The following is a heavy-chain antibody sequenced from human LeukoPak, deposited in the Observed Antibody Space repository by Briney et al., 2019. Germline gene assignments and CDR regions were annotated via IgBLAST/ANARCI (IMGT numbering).Heavy chain of an antibody. Sequence: PGGSLRLSCAASGFTFSIYSMNWVRQAPGKGLEWVSSIGGSSSSLYYAESVKGRFTISRDNARNSLYLQMNSLRAEDTAVYYCAKEAGQDYGALDAFDVWGQGTMVTVSS. CDR2: IGGSSSSL. CDR1: GFTFSIYS. V-gene: IGHV3-21*01. D-gene: IGHD4-17*01. CDR3: AKEAGQDYGALDAFDV. J-gene: IGHJ3*01.